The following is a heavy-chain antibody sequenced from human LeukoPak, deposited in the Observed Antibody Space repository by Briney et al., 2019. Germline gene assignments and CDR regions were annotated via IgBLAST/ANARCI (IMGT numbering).Heavy chain of an antibody. D-gene: IGHD5-12*01. J-gene: IGHJ3*02. CDR1: GFSFSSYA. Sequence: GGSLRLSCAASGFSFSSYAMSWVRQAPGKGLEWVSAISGSGGSTYYADSVKGRFTISRDNSKNTLYLQMNSLRAEDTAVYYCAIEPNDTVATIWYAFDIWGQGTMVTVSS. CDR2: ISGSGGST. CDR3: AIEPNDTVATIWYAFDI. V-gene: IGHV3-23*01.